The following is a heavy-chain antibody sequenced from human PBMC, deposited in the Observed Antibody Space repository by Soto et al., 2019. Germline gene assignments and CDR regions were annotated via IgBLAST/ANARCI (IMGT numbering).Heavy chain of an antibody. Sequence: GSLRLSCAASGFTFSSYEMNWVRQAPGKGLEWVSYISSSGSTIYYADSVKGRFTISRDNAKNSLYLQMNSLRAEDTAVYYCARATVNYYDSSGYYPPPGYYGMDVWGQGTTVTVSS. J-gene: IGHJ6*02. V-gene: IGHV3-48*03. CDR1: GFTFSSYE. CDR2: ISSSGSTI. CDR3: ARATVNYYDSSGYYPPPGYYGMDV. D-gene: IGHD3-22*01.